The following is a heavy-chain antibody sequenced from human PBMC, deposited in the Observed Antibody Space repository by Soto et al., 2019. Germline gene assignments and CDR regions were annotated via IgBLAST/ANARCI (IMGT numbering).Heavy chain of an antibody. V-gene: IGHV3-23*01. CDR1: GFPFGTTD. J-gene: IGHJ5*02. CDR3: VKNSGWFNT. Sequence: QLLRSGGGLVQPGGSLTLSCAASGFPFGTTDMSWVRQAPGEGLEWVSTIDGSGGITFYADSVKGRFTISRDNSRNTVYLQMNSLRGDDTALYYCVKNSGWFNTWGQGALVTVSS. D-gene: IGHD3-10*01. CDR2: IDGSGGIT.